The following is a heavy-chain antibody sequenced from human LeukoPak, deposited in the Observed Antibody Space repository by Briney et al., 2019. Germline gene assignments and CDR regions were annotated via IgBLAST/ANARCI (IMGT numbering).Heavy chain of an antibody. CDR1: GFTFSDYY. Sequence: PGGSLRLSCAAPGFTFSDYYMSWIRQAPGKGLEWVSYISSSGSTIYYADSVKGRFTISRDNAKNSLYLQMNSLRAEDTAVYYCARDHSRYCGGDCSPNWFDPGGQGTLVTVSS. CDR3: ARDHSRYCGGDCSPNWFDP. D-gene: IGHD2-21*02. V-gene: IGHV3-11*01. CDR2: ISSSGSTI. J-gene: IGHJ5*02.